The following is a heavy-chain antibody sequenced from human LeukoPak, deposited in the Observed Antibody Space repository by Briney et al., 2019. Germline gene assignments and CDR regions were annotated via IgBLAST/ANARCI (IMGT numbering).Heavy chain of an antibody. Sequence: GGSLRLSCVASGFTYSHNGMHWVRQAPGKGLEWVAFIQYDGNTIFYADSVKGRFTISRDNAKNTLYLQMNSLRVEDTAVYYCAILAAAGPDYWGQGTLVTVSS. CDR3: AILAAAGPDY. D-gene: IGHD6-13*01. CDR1: GFTYSHNG. J-gene: IGHJ4*02. V-gene: IGHV3-30*02. CDR2: IQYDGNTI.